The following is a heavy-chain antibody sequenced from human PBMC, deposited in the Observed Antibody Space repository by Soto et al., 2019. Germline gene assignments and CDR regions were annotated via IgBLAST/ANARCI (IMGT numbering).Heavy chain of an antibody. Sequence: PGESLKISCKGSGYSFTSYWISWVRQMPGKGLEWMGRIDPSDSYTNYSPSFQGHVTISADKSISTAYLQWSSLKASDTAMYYCARLSARFYQPYHYYGMDVWGQGTTVTVS. CDR2: IDPSDSYT. D-gene: IGHD2-2*01. J-gene: IGHJ6*02. V-gene: IGHV5-10-1*01. CDR1: GYSFTSYW. CDR3: ARLSARFYQPYHYYGMDV.